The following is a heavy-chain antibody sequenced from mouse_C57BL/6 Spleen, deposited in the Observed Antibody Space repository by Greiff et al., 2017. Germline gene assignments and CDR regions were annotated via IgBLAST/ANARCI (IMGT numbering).Heavy chain of an antibody. J-gene: IGHJ4*01. CDR3: ARGGYGNYAYAMDY. D-gene: IGHD2-1*01. CDR1: GYAFSSYW. CDR2: IYPGDGDT. Sequence: VQLQQSGAELVKPGASVKISCKASGYAFSSYWMNWVKPRPGKGLAWIGQIYPGDGDTNYNGKFKGKATLTADKSSSTAYMQLSSLTSEDSAVYFCARGGYGNYAYAMDYWGQGTSVTVSS. V-gene: IGHV1-80*01.